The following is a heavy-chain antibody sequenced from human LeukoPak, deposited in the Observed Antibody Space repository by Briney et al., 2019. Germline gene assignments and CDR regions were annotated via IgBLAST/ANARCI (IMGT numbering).Heavy chain of an antibody. J-gene: IGHJ4*02. CDR2: ISYDGNNK. CDR3: AKAKDFDWWGYSDY. V-gene: IGHV3-30*18. CDR1: GFTFSTYG. Sequence: GRSLRLSCAASGFTFSTYGMHWVRQAPGKGLEWVAVISYDGNNKYYADSVKGRFTISRDNSKNTLYLQMNSLRAEDTAVYYCAKAKDFDWWGYSDYWGQGTLVTVSS. D-gene: IGHD3-9*01.